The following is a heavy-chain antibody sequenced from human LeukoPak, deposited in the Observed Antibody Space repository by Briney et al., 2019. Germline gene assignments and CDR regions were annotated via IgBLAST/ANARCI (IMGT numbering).Heavy chain of an antibody. CDR3: ARNSYDSSGYYYYMDV. Sequence: GGSLRLSCAASGFTFSSYSMNWVRQAPGKGLEWVSSISSSSSYIYYADSVKGRFTISRDNAKNSLYLQMNSLRAEDTALYYCARNSYDSSGYYYYMDVWGKGTTVTVSS. J-gene: IGHJ6*03. CDR1: GFTFSSYS. D-gene: IGHD3-22*01. CDR2: ISSSSSYI. V-gene: IGHV3-21*04.